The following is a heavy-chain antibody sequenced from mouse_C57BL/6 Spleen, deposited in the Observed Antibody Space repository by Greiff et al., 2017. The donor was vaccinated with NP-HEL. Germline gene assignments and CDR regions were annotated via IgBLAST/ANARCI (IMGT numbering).Heavy chain of an antibody. J-gene: IGHJ1*03. CDR2: IYWDDDQ. V-gene: IGHV8-12*01. Sequence: QVTLKVSGPGILQSSQTLSLTCSFSGFSLRTSGMGVSWIRQPSGKGLEWLAHIYWDDDQRYNPSLMSRLTISKDTSRNQVFLKITRVDTADTATYYCARVWLRRGYFDVWGTGTTVTVSS. CDR3: ARVWLRRGYFDV. D-gene: IGHD2-2*01. CDR1: GFSLRTSGMG.